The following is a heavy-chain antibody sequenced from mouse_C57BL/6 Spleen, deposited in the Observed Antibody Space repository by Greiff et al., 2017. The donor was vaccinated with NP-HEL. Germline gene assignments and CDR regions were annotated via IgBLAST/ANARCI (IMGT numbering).Heavy chain of an antibody. V-gene: IGHV5-12*01. Sequence: DVMLVESGGGLVQPGGSLKLSCAASGFTFSDYYMYWVRQTPEKRLEWVAYISNGGGSTYYPDTVKGRFTISRDNAKNTLYLQMSRLKSEDTAMYYCARHHFDYDGMDYWGQGTSVTVSS. CDR3: ARHHFDYDGMDY. CDR1: GFTFSDYY. J-gene: IGHJ4*01. D-gene: IGHD2-4*01. CDR2: ISNGGGST.